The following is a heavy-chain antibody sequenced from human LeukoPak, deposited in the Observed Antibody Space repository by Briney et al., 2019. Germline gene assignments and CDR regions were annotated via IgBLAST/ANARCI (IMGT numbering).Heavy chain of an antibody. D-gene: IGHD5-12*01. J-gene: IGHJ4*02. CDR2: ISSSGNTI. V-gene: IGHV3-48*03. Sequence: PGGSLRLSCTGSGFIFSRYEVNWVRQAPGKGLEWVSYISSSGNTIYYADSVKGRFTISRDNAKNSLYLQMNSLRAEDTAVYYCSSKIVVTTTGWLFDYWGPGSLVTVSS. CDR1: GFIFSRYE. CDR3: SSKIVVTTTGWLFDY.